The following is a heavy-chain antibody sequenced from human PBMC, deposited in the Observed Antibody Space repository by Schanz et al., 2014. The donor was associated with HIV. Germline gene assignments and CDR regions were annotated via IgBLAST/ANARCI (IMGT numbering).Heavy chain of an antibody. V-gene: IGHV4-34*02. CDR1: VGSFSGYY. D-gene: IGHD2-2*01. CDR3: ARVPYCRSPMCYDWYFDL. Sequence: QVQLQQWGAGLLKPSETLSLTCAVYVGSFSGYYWSWIRQPPGKELEWIGEINHLGSTNYNPSLKRQVAMAVDTPKNQSSRRVNSVPAADTAVYYCARVPYCRSPMCYDWYFDLWGRGTLVTVSS. J-gene: IGHJ2*01. CDR2: INHLGST.